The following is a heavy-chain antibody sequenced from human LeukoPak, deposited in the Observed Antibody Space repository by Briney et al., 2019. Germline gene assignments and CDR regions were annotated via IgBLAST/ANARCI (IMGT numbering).Heavy chain of an antibody. D-gene: IGHD6-19*01. Sequence: GGSLRLSCAASGFTVSSNYMSWVRQAPGKGLEWVSGIYSGGSTYYADSVKGRFTISRDNSKNTVYLQMNSLRAEDTAVYYCARGSYSSGWFLPNDYWGQGTLVTVSS. J-gene: IGHJ4*02. V-gene: IGHV3-53*01. CDR1: GFTVSSNY. CDR3: ARGSYSSGWFLPNDY. CDR2: IYSGGST.